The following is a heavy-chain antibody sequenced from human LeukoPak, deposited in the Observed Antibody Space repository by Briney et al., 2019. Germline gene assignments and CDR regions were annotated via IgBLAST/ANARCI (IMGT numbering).Heavy chain of an antibody. CDR1: GYTFTSYY. V-gene: IGHV1-46*01. CDR2: INPSGGST. D-gene: IGHD3-10*01. Sequence: ASVKVSCKASGYTFTSYYMCWVRQAPEQGLEWIGIINPSGGSTSYAQKFQGRVTMTRDMSTSTVYMELSSLRSEDTAVYYCARDLISGSYYHYYYYYMDVWGKGTTVTVSS. CDR3: ARDLISGSYYHYYYYYMDV. J-gene: IGHJ6*03.